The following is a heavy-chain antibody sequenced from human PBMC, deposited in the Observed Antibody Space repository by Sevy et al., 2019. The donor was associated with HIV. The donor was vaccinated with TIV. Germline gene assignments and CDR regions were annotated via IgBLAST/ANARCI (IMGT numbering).Heavy chain of an antibody. V-gene: IGHV3-7*01. D-gene: IGHD6-13*01. CDR1: GFTLNNYW. Sequence: GGSLRLSCAASGFTLNNYWMNWVRQAPGKGLEWVANIKQEGSVKYYVDSVKGRFTISRDNARNLVFLQMNSLRFEDTALYYCVRAIAADGSFWGQGTLVTVSS. CDR2: IKQEGSVK. J-gene: IGHJ4*02. CDR3: VRAIAADGSF.